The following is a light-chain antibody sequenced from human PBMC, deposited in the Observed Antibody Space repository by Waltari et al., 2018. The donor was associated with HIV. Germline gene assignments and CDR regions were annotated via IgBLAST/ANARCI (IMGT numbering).Light chain of an antibody. J-gene: IGLJ3*02. CDR3: QSVESSGSRV. CDR2: KDK. Sequence: SYELTQPPSVSASPGQTARITCSGDALPKQYVYWYQQRPGQAPVLVIYKDKEGPSGIPERFSGFSSGTTVTLTISGVQAEDEADYYCQSVESSGSRVFGGGTKLTVL. CDR1: ALPKQY. V-gene: IGLV3-25*03.